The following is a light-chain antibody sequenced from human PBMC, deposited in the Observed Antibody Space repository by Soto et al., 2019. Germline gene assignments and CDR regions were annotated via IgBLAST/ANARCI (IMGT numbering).Light chain of an antibody. CDR2: KAS. CDR1: RSITTW. CDR3: QHYNDCPYT. J-gene: IGKJ2*01. Sequence: DIQMTQSPSTLSAFVGDRVTITCRASRSITTWLAWYQQKPGKAPNLLISKASNLESGVPSRFSGTGSGTEFTLTISSLQPDDFATYYCQHYNDCPYTFGQGTKVDIK. V-gene: IGKV1-5*03.